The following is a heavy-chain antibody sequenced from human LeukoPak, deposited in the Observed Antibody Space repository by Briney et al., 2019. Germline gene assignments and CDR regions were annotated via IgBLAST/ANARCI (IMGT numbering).Heavy chain of an antibody. CDR3: AKEGAYPIITYDS. Sequence: GGSLRLSCAASGFTFSSYWMSWVRQAPGKGLEWVANIKQDGSEKYYVDSVKGRFTVSRDNAKNSLYLQMNSLRAEDTAVYYCAKEGAYPIITYDSWGQGTLVTVSS. CDR2: IKQDGSEK. D-gene: IGHD3-10*01. CDR1: GFTFSSYW. V-gene: IGHV3-7*01. J-gene: IGHJ5*01.